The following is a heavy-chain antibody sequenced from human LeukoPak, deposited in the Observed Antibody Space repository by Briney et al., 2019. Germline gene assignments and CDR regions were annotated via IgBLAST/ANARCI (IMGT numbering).Heavy chain of an antibody. CDR3: AARRGSGWYNY. CDR2: IYYSGST. CDR1: GGSISSYY. D-gene: IGHD6-19*01. Sequence: SETLSLTCTVSGGSISSYYWGWIRQPPGKGLEWIGSIYYSGSTYYNPSLKSRVTISVDTSKNQFSLKLSSVTAADTAVYYCAARRGSGWYNYWGQGTLVTVSS. J-gene: IGHJ4*02. V-gene: IGHV4-39*07.